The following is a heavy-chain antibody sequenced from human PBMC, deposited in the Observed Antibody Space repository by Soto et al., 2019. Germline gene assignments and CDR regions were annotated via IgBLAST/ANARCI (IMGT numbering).Heavy chain of an antibody. D-gene: IGHD3-10*01. CDR1: GFTFSSDA. V-gene: IGHV3-48*02. CDR3: ARRITMVRGPYYYYALDV. Sequence: GGSLRLSCASSGFTFSSDAMNWFRQSPGKGLEWLSYITSTSSTKSYADSVKGRFTISRDNAKNSLYLQMNSLRDEDTAVYYCARRITMVRGPYYYYALDVWGQGTTVTASS. J-gene: IGHJ6*02. CDR2: ITSTSSTK.